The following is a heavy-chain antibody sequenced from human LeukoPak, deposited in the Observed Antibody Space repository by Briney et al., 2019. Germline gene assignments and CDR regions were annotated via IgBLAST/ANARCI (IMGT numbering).Heavy chain of an antibody. CDR2: ISAYNGNT. CDR3: ARDYSSGHIDAFDI. Sequence: ASVKVSCKASGYTFTGYYMHWVRQAPGQGLEWMGWISAYNGNTNYAQKLQGRVTMTTDTSTSTAYMELRSLRSDDTAVYYCARDYSSGHIDAFDIWGQGTMVTVSS. D-gene: IGHD6-19*01. J-gene: IGHJ3*02. CDR1: GYTFTGYY. V-gene: IGHV1-18*04.